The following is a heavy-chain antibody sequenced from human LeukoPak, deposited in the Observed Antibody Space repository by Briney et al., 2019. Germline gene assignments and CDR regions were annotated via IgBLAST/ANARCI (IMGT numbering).Heavy chain of an antibody. CDR2: IIPILGTA. V-gene: IGHV1-69*16. Sequence: ASVKVSCKASGGTFSSYTISWVRQAPGQGLEWMGRIIPILGTANYAQKFQGRVTITTDESTSTAYMELSSLRSEDTAVYYCARAQSIAAAGLFDYWGQGTLVTVSS. CDR3: ARAQSIAAAGLFDY. J-gene: IGHJ4*02. D-gene: IGHD6-13*01. CDR1: GGTFSSYT.